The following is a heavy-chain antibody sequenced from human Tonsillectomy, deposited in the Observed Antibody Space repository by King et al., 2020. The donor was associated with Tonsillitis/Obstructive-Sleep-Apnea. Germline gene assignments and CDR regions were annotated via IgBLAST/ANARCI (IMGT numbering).Heavy chain of an antibody. CDR1: GFTFSTYA. V-gene: IGHV3-23*04. J-gene: IGHJ4*02. Sequence: VQLVESGGGLVQPGGSLRLSCAASGFTFSTYAMSWVRQAPGKGLEWVSAISGSGRSTYYADSVKGRFTISRDNSKNTLYLEMSSLRAEDTAVYYCAKVDHYDILTGYPFDYWGQGTLVTVSS. CDR2: ISGSGRST. CDR3: AKVDHYDILTGYPFDY. D-gene: IGHD3-9*01.